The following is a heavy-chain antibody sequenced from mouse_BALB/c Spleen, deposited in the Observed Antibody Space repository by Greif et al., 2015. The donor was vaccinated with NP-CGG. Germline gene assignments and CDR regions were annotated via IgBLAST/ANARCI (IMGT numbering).Heavy chain of an antibody. CDR2: IWAGGST. CDR3: ARGGESLLYGIMDY. CDR1: GFSLTSYG. J-gene: IGHJ4*01. D-gene: IGHD2-12*01. V-gene: IGHV2-9*02. Sequence: QVQLKESGPGLVAPSQSLSITCTVSGFSLTSYGVHWVRQPPGKGLEWLGVIWAGGSTNYNSALMSRLSISKDNSKSQVFLKMNSLQTDDTAMYYCARGGESLLYGIMDYWGQGTSVTVSS.